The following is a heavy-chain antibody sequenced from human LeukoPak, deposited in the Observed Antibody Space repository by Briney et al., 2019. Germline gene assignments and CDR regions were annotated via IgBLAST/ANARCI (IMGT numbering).Heavy chain of an antibody. CDR1: GYTFSNYA. J-gene: IGHJ3*02. CDR2: INPSGGST. Sequence: GASVKVSCKASGYTFSNYAMNWVRQAPGQGLEWMGIINPSGGSTSYAQKFQGRVTMTRDMSTSTVYMELSSLRSEDTAVYYCARDHGVFDIWGQGTMVTVSS. D-gene: IGHD4-17*01. CDR3: ARDHGVFDI. V-gene: IGHV1-46*01.